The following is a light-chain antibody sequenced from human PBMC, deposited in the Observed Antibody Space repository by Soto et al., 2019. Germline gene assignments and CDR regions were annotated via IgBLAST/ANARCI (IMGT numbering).Light chain of an antibody. V-gene: IGKV1-17*01. J-gene: IGKJ1*01. CDR3: LQHHSFPRT. CDR2: SSS. Sequence: DIQMTQSPSSLSASVGDEVTITFRASQTIMTYLNWYQQKPGKAPKRLIYSSSNLQSGVPSRFSGSGSGTEFILTISSLQPEDSATYYCLQHHSFPRTFGQGTKVDI. CDR1: QTIMTY.